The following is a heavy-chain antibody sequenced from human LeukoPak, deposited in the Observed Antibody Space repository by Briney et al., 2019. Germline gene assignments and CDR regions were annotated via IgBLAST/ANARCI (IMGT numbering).Heavy chain of an antibody. CDR1: GFTFSSYG. J-gene: IGHJ4*02. CDR2: IWYDGSNK. V-gene: IGHV3-33*01. Sequence: GSLRLSCAASGFTFSSYGMHWVRQAPGKGLEWVAVIWYDGSNKYYADSVKGRFTISRDNSKSTLYLQMNSLRAEDTAVYYCARDGYSSSSIDYWGQGTLVTVSS. CDR3: ARDGYSSSSIDY. D-gene: IGHD6-6*01.